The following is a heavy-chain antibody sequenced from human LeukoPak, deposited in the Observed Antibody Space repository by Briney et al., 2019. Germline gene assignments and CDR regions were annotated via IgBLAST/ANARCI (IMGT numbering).Heavy chain of an antibody. D-gene: IGHD7-27*01. J-gene: IGHJ4*02. CDR1: GYRFNIYW. V-gene: IGHV5-51*01. CDR3: VRRTTGEYYFDY. Sequence: GESLKISYKVSGYRFNIYWIGWVRQMSGRGPEWMGILYPGDSDIRYSPSFQGQVNISADKSISTAYLQWNSLKASDTAMYYCVRRTTGEYYFDYWGQGTLVTVSS. CDR2: LYPGDSDI.